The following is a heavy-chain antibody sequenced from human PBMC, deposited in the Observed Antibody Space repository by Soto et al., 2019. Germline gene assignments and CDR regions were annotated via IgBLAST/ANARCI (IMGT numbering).Heavy chain of an antibody. CDR2: ISYDGSNK. J-gene: IGHJ4*02. Sequence: GGSLRLSCAASGFTFSSYGMHWVRQAPGKGLEWVAVISYDGSNKYYADSVKGRFTISRDNSKNTLYLQMNSLRAEDTAVYYCAKDDYGEGFDYWGQGTLVTVSS. CDR1: GFTFSSYG. CDR3: AKDDYGEGFDY. D-gene: IGHD4-17*01. V-gene: IGHV3-30*18.